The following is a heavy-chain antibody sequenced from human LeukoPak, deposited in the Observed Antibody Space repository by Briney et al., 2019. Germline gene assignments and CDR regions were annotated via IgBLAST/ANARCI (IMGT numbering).Heavy chain of an antibody. V-gene: IGHV3-30*02. CDR1: GFTFSGYG. Sequence: GGSLRLSCEASGFTFSGYGMHWVRQAPGKGLEWVAFIRYDGSNKYYADSVKGRFTISRDNSKNTLYLQMNSLRAEDTAVYYCAKDPRRGVGFVGATFDYWGQGTLVSVSS. CDR2: IRYDGSNK. CDR3: AKDPRRGVGFVGATFDY. J-gene: IGHJ4*02. D-gene: IGHD1-26*01.